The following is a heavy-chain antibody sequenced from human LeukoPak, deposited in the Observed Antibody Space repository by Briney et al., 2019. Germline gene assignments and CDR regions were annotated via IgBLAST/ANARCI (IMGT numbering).Heavy chain of an antibody. Sequence: PGGSLRLSCSASGFSFSDSYMSWSRLSPEKGLEWIAYITSSGTTTEYADSVKGRFTISRVNAKNSLYLQMNSLRSEDTAVYYCARDPDYGDPYWGQGTLVTVSS. CDR3: ARDPDYGDPY. D-gene: IGHD4/OR15-4a*01. J-gene: IGHJ4*02. CDR1: GFSFSDSY. CDR2: ITSSGTTT. V-gene: IGHV3-11*01.